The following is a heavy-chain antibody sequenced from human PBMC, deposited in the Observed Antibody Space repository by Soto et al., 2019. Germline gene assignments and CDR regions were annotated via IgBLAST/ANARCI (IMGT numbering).Heavy chain of an antibody. D-gene: IGHD5-12*01. CDR1: GGTFSSHA. CDR3: ARVKKRXLQLPHRAPYYYYGMDV. V-gene: IGHV1-69*13. J-gene: IGHJ6*02. CDR2: IIPIFGTA. Sequence: SVKVSCKASGGTFSSHAISWVRQDPGQGLEWMGGIIPIFGTANYAQKFQGRVTITADESTSTAYMELSSLRSEDTAVYYCARVKKRXLQLPHRAPYYYYGMDVWGQGTTVTVSS.